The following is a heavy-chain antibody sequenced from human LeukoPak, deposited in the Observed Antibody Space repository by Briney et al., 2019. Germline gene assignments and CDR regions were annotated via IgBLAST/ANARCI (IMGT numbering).Heavy chain of an antibody. V-gene: IGHV3-23*01. J-gene: IGHJ4*02. Sequence: PGGSLRLSCAASGFPFSSHTMIWVRQAPGRGREWVSAIGGGVTTYYVDSVKGRFTISRDNSKNTLYLQMSSLRVEDTAVYYCSKSIRPTNSWFDYWGQGSLVTVSS. CDR3: SKSIRPTNSWFDY. CDR1: GFPFSSHT. CDR2: IGGGVTT. D-gene: IGHD6-13*01.